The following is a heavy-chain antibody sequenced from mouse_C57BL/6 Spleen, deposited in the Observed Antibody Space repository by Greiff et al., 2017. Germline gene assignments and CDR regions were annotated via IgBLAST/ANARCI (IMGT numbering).Heavy chain of an antibody. CDR2: FYPGDGDT. D-gene: IGHD1-1*01. CDR3: AGWDYYGSSWGYFDY. Sequence: QVQLQQSGAELVKPGASVKISCKASGYAFSSYWMNWVKQRPGKGLEWIGQFYPGDGDTNYNGKFKGKATLTADKSSSTAYMQLSSLTSEDSAVYYCAGWDYYGSSWGYFDYWGQGTTLTVSS. J-gene: IGHJ2*01. CDR1: GYAFSSYW. V-gene: IGHV1-80*01.